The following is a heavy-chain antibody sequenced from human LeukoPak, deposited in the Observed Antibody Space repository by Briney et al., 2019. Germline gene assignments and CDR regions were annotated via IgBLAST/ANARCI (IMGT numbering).Heavy chain of an antibody. D-gene: IGHD3-3*01. Sequence: GGSLRLSCAASGFTFSSYGMHWVRQAPGKGLEWVAVIWYDGSNKYYADSVKGRFTTSRDNSKNTLYLQMNSLRAEDTAVYYCARDSTPRHYDFWSGYYIGTWFDPWGQGTLVTVSS. CDR1: GFTFSSYG. J-gene: IGHJ5*02. CDR2: IWYDGSNK. CDR3: ARDSTPRHYDFWSGYYIGTWFDP. V-gene: IGHV3-33*01.